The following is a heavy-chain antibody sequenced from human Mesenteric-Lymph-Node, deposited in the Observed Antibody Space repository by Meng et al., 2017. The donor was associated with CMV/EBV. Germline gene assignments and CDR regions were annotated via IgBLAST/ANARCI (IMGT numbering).Heavy chain of an antibody. CDR3: ARDGLSGAFDL. V-gene: IGHV3-53*01. D-gene: IGHD6-25*01. CDR1: EFSVSTNY. CDR2: IYNSGGA. Sequence: GGSLRLSCVASEFSVSTNYMNWVRPAPGRGLEWVSIIYNSGGAYYADSVKGRFTISRDDSKNTLYLQMNSLTADDTAVYYCARDGLSGAFDLWGQGTRVTVSS. J-gene: IGHJ3*01.